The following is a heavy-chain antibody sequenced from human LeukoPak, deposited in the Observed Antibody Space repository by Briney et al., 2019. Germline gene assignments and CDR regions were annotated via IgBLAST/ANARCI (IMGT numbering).Heavy chain of an antibody. V-gene: IGHV1-2*02. CDR2: INPNSGGT. J-gene: IGHJ5*02. CDR3: ARDNHSGSWSWFDP. CDR1: GYTFTGFF. Sequence: ASVKVSCKASGYTFTGFFMHWVRQAPGQGLEWMGWINPNSGGTNYAQKFQGRVTMTTDTSTSTTYMELRSLRSDDTAVYYCARDNHSGSWSWFDPWGQGTLVTVSS. D-gene: IGHD6-13*01.